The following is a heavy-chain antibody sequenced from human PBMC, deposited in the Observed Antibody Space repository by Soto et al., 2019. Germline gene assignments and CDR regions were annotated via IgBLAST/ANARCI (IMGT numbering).Heavy chain of an antibody. D-gene: IGHD2-2*01. CDR3: ARQVNCISTSCYFSGPAARPYYFDY. CDR1: GGSISSSSYY. J-gene: IGHJ4*02. V-gene: IGHV4-39*01. Sequence: SETLSLTCTVSGGSISSSSYYWGWIRQPPGKGLEWIGSIYYSGSTYYNPSLKSRVTISVDTSKNQFSLKLSSVTAADTAVYYCARQVNCISTSCYFSGPAARPYYFDYCGQGILVTVSS. CDR2: IYYSGST.